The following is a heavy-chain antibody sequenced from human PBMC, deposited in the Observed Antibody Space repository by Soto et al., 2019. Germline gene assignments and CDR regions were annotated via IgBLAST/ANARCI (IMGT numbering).Heavy chain of an antibody. CDR3: AKGRAYYDSSGYYPHFDY. CDR2: ISYDGNNK. Sequence: QVQLVESGGGVVQPGRSLRLSCEASGFTFSSYGRDWVRQAPGKGLEWVAVISYDGNNKYYADSVKGRFTISRDNSKSTLYLQMNSLRAEDTAVYYCAKGRAYYDSSGYYPHFDYWGQGTPVTVSS. V-gene: IGHV3-30*18. CDR1: GFTFSSYG. D-gene: IGHD3-22*01. J-gene: IGHJ4*02.